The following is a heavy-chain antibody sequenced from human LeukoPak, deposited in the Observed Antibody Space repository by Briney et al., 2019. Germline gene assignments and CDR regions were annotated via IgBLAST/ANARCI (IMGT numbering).Heavy chain of an antibody. D-gene: IGHD5-24*01. J-gene: IGHJ4*02. Sequence: GGSLRLSCAASGFTFSSYWMSWVRQAPGKGLEWVANIKQDGSEKYYVDSVKGRFTISRDNAKNSLYLQMNSLRAEDTAVYYCAKPSPGQGLKRSYFDYWGQGTLVTVSS. CDR1: GFTFSSYW. CDR3: AKPSPGQGLKRSYFDY. CDR2: IKQDGSEK. V-gene: IGHV3-7*01.